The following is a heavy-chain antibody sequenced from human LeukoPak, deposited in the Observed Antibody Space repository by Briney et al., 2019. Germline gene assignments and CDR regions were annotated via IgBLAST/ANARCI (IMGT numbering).Heavy chain of an antibody. CDR1: GFTFSSYS. D-gene: IGHD2-2*02. V-gene: IGHV3-21*01. CDR3: ARAGYCSITSCYMGMDAFDI. CDR2: ISGNSSYI. J-gene: IGHJ3*02. Sequence: GGTLSLSCAASGFTFSSYSMNWVRQAPGKALEWVSYISGNSSYINYADSVKGRFTCSRDTAKHSLYLQMNILRAEDTAVYYCARAGYCSITSCYMGMDAFDIWGQGTMVTVSS.